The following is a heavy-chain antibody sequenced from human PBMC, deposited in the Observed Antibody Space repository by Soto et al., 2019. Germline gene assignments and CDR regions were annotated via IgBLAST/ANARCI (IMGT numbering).Heavy chain of an antibody. J-gene: IGHJ4*02. CDR3: AREGYNFGPFDY. CDR1: GGSLSSYY. Sequence: SETLSLTCTVSGGSLSSYYWSWIRRPPGMGLEWIASISYSGTTDYNSSLKSRVTISIDTSKNQFSLKFNSVTAADTAVYYCAREGYNFGPFDYWGQGALVTVSS. CDR2: ISYSGTT. D-gene: IGHD5-18*01. V-gene: IGHV4-59*01.